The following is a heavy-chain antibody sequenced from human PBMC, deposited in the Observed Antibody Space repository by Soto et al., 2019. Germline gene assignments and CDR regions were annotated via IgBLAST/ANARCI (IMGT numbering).Heavy chain of an antibody. CDR2: IKQDGSEK. Sequence: GGSLRLSCAASGFTFSNYRMSWVRQAPGKGLEWVANIKQDGSEKNYVDSVKGRFTISRDNAKNSLYVQMNSLRAEDTAVYYCAREIGGYSYGYGYYYDYMDVWGKGTTVTVSS. D-gene: IGHD5-18*01. CDR1: GFTFSNYR. J-gene: IGHJ6*03. CDR3: AREIGGYSYGYGYYYDYMDV. V-gene: IGHV3-7*01.